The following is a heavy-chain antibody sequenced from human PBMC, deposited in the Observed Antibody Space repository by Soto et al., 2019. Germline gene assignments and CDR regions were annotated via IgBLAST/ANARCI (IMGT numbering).Heavy chain of an antibody. CDR2: ISSRSNYI. CDR1: GFTFSSYS. CDR3: ARADLLTGYYKSDY. V-gene: IGHV3-21*01. J-gene: IGHJ4*02. Sequence: XGSLRLSCAASGFTFSSYSMNWVRQAPGKGLEWVSSISSRSNYIYYADSVKGRFTISRDNAKNSLYLQMNSLRAEDTAVYYCARADLLTGYYKSDYWGQGTLVTVSS. D-gene: IGHD3-9*01.